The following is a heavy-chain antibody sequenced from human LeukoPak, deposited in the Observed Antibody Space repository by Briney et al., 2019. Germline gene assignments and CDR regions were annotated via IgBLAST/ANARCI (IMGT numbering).Heavy chain of an antibody. CDR2: IIPILDIA. CDR3: AILSPPDTAMVFDY. D-gene: IGHD5-18*01. J-gene: IGHJ4*02. V-gene: IGHV1-69*04. Sequence: SVKVSCKASGGTFSSYAISWVRQAPGQGLEWMGRIIPILDIANYAQKFQGRVTITADKSTSTAYMELSSLRSEDTAVYYCAILSPPDTAMVFDYWGQGTLVTVSS. CDR1: GGTFSSYA.